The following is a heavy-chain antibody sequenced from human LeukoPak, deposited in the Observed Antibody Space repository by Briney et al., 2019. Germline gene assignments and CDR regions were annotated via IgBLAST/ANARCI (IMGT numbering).Heavy chain of an antibody. CDR3: ARGSWNSGYFDY. Sequence: TGGSLRLSCAASGFTFSSYTMSWVRQAPGKGLEWVSSIAPSSYIFSGDSVKGRFTISRDNTKNSLDLQVNSLRAEDTALYFCARGSWNSGYFDYWSQGTLVTVSS. CDR2: IAPSSYI. D-gene: IGHD1/OR15-1a*01. J-gene: IGHJ4*02. CDR1: GFTFSSYT. V-gene: IGHV3-21*01.